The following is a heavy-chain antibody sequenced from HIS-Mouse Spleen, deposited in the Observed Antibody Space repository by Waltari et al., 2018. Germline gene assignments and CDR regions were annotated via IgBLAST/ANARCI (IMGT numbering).Heavy chain of an antibody. CDR3: ARNVNYSGSYYPNWFDP. Sequence: QVQLQESGPGLVKPSETLSLTCTVSGYSISSGYYWGWIRQPPGKGLEWIGSSYHSGRTYYNPALKSRGTISVDTSKNQFSLKLSSVTAADTAVYYCARNVNYSGSYYPNWFDPWGQGTLVTVSS. J-gene: IGHJ5*02. D-gene: IGHD1-26*01. CDR2: SYHSGRT. V-gene: IGHV4-38-2*02. CDR1: GYSISSGYY.